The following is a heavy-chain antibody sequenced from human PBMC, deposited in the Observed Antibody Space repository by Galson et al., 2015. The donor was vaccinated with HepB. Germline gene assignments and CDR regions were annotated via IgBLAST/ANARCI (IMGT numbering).Heavy chain of an antibody. CDR3: AKSLASTDPGY. J-gene: IGHJ4*02. D-gene: IGHD2-21*02. CDR1: GFTFTSSA. CDR2: IDGNVGNI. V-gene: IGHV3-23*01. Sequence: SLRLSCAASGFTFTSSAMSWVRQAPGKGLEWVSTIDGNVGNIYYAHSVKGRFTISRDSFKNTLYLQMNSLRAEDTALYYCAKSLASTDPGYWGQGTLVTVSS.